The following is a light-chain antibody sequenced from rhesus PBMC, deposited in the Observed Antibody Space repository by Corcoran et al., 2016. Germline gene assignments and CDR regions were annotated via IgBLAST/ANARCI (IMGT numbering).Light chain of an antibody. J-gene: IGKJ1*01. CDR1: QGITND. CDR2: EAS. Sequence: DIQMTQSPSSLSASVGDRVTITCRASQGITNDLAWYQQRPGETPKLLIYEASILQSGIPSSFSGSITMTDFTLTISSLQSEDFATYYCQHYYTTPWTFGQGTKVEIK. V-gene: IGKV1-25*01. CDR3: QHYYTTPWT.